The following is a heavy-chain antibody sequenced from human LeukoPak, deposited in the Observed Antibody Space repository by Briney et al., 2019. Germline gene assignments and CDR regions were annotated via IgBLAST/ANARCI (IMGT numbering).Heavy chain of an antibody. CDR1: GCSISCGGYS. CDR3: ARDNTMSLGAFDI. Sequence: SETLSLTCAVSGCSISCGGYSWSCIRQPPGKGLEWIGYIYHSGSTYYNPSLKSRVTISVDRSKNQFSLKLSSVTAADTAVYYCARDNTMSLGAFDIWGQGTMVTVSS. V-gene: IGHV4-30-2*01. CDR2: IYHSGST. J-gene: IGHJ3*02. D-gene: IGHD3-3*01.